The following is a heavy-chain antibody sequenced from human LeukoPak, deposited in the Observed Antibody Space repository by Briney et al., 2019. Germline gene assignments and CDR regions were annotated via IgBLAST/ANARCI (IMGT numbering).Heavy chain of an antibody. V-gene: IGHV3-23*01. J-gene: IGHJ4*02. D-gene: IGHD6-19*01. CDR2: ISGSGGST. Sequence: PGRSLRLSCAASGFTFSSYAMNWVRQAPGKGLEWVSAISGSGGSTYYADSVKGRFTISRDNSKNTLYLQMNSLRAEDTAVYYCAKDKSRIAVAGKVGYWGQGTLVTVSS. CDR1: GFTFSSYA. CDR3: AKDKSRIAVAGKVGY.